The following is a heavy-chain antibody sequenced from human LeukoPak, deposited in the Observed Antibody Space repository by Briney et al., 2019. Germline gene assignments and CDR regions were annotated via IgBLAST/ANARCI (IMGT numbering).Heavy chain of an antibody. Sequence: PGGSLRLSCAASGFTFTNFWMSWVRQAPGKGLEWVANIMEDGSKTNYVDSVKGRFTISRDNAKTSLYLHMSSLRAEDTAIYYCAKDIVGGGNDYWGRGTLVIVSS. CDR2: IMEDGSKT. D-gene: IGHD2-15*01. V-gene: IGHV3-7*01. CDR3: AKDIVGGGNDY. CDR1: GFTFTNFW. J-gene: IGHJ4*02.